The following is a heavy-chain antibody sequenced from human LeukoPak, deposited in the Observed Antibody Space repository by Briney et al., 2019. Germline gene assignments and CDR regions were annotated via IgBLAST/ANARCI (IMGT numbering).Heavy chain of an antibody. V-gene: IGHV1-69*05. CDR3: ARDLTGITAFDI. CDR2: IIPIFGTA. CDR1: EGTFSSYA. Sequence: GASVKVSCKASEGTFSSYAISWVRQAPGQGLEWMGGIIPIFGTANYAQKFQGRVTITTDESTSTAYMELSSLRSEDTAVYYCARDLTGITAFDIWGQGTMVTVSS. J-gene: IGHJ3*02. D-gene: IGHD1/OR15-1a*01.